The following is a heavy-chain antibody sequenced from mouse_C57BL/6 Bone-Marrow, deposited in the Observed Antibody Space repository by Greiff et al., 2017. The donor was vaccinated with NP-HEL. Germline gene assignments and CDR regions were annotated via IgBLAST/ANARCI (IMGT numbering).Heavy chain of an antibody. CDR3: AREGDYYGSPYYFDY. J-gene: IGHJ2*01. D-gene: IGHD1-1*01. Sequence: QVQLQQSGAELARPGASVKLSCKASGYTFTSYGISWVKQRTGQGLEWIGEIYPRSGNTYYNEKFKGKATLTADKSSSTAYMELRSLTSEDSAVYFWAREGDYYGSPYYFDYWGQGTTLTVSS. CDR2: IYPRSGNT. CDR1: GYTFTSYG. V-gene: IGHV1-81*01.